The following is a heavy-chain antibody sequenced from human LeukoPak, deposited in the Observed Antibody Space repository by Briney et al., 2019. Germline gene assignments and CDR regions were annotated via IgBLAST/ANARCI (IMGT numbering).Heavy chain of an antibody. Sequence: GGSLRLSCAAPGFTFSSYDMHWVRQATGKGLEWVSAIGTAGDTYYPGSVKGRFTISRENAKNSLYLQMNSLRAGDTAVYYCARALYSSGWYYFDYWGQGTLVTVSS. CDR3: ARALYSSGWYYFDY. CDR1: GFTFSSYD. CDR2: IGTAGDT. V-gene: IGHV3-13*01. D-gene: IGHD6-19*01. J-gene: IGHJ4*02.